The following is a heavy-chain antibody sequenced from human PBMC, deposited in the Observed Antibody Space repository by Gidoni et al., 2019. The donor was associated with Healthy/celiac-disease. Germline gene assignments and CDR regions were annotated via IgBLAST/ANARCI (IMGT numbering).Heavy chain of an antibody. CDR2: ISPIFGTA. Sequence: QVQLVQSGAEVKKPGSSVKLSCKASGGTFSSYAISWVRQAPGQGLEWMGGISPIFGTANYAQKFKGRVTITADESTSTAYMELSSLRSEDTAVYYCAREVPAKSGFDYWGQGTLVTVSS. V-gene: IGHV1-69*01. CDR1: GGTFSSYA. D-gene: IGHD1-1*01. J-gene: IGHJ4*02. CDR3: AREVPAKSGFDY.